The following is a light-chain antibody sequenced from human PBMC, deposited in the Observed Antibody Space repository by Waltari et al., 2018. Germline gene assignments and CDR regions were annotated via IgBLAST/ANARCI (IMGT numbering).Light chain of an antibody. CDR2: AAS. Sequence: DIQLTQSPSSLSASVGDRVTIICRAIQSISSYLNWYQQKPGKAPKLLIYAASSLQSGVPSRFSGSGSGTDFTLTISSLQPEDFATYYCQQSYSTLALTFGGGTKVEIK. CDR1: QSISSY. J-gene: IGKJ4*01. CDR3: QQSYSTLALT. V-gene: IGKV1-39*01.